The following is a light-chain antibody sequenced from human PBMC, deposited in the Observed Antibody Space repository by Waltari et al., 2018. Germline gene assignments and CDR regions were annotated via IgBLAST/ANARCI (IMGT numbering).Light chain of an antibody. V-gene: IGKV3-15*01. CDR3: QQYNNWPPWT. J-gene: IGKJ1*01. CDR1: QSVSSN. Sequence: EIVMTQSPATLSVSPGERVTLSCRASQSVSSNLAWYQQKPGKAPRLLIYGASTRATVIPARFSGSGSGTEFTLTISSLQSEDFAVYYCQQYNNWPPWTFGQGTKVEIK. CDR2: GAS.